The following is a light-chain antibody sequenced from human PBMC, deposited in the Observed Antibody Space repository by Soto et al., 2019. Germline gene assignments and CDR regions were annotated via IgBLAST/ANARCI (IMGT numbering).Light chain of an antibody. CDR1: SSDVGVYNY. Sequence: QSALTQPASVSGSPGLSITISCTGTSSDVGVYNYVSWYQQHPGQAPKLMIYEVINRPSGVSNRFSGSKSGNTASLTISGLQAEDEADYYCSSYTSGSIVVFGGGTKLTVL. CDR2: EVI. CDR3: SSYTSGSIVV. V-gene: IGLV2-14*01. J-gene: IGLJ2*01.